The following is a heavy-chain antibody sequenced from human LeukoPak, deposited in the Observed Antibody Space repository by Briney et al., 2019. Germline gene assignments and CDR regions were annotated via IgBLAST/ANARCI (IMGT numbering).Heavy chain of an antibody. CDR2: LSAYNGNT. V-gene: IGHV1-18*01. J-gene: IGHJ4*02. Sequence: ASVKVSCRASGYTFTSYGISWVRQAPGQGLEWMGWLSAYNGNTNYAQKLQGRGTMTTDTSTSTAYMELRSLRSDDTAVYYCARDHGYYDSSGYYYFDYWGQGTLVTVSS. CDR3: ARDHGYYDSSGYYYFDY. D-gene: IGHD3-22*01. CDR1: GYTFTSYG.